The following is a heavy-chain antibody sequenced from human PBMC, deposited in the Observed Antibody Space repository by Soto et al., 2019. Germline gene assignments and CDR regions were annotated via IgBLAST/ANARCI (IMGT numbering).Heavy chain of an antibody. CDR1: GFIFSDFA. CDR3: ARRPAGDAHWYFDL. V-gene: IGHV3-23*01. J-gene: IGHJ2*01. D-gene: IGHD2-21*01. CDR2: VSVYGGST. Sequence: DVQLLESGGDLVQPGESLRLSCAASGFIFSDFAMSWVRQTPGKGLEWVSAVSVYGGSTHYSDAVKGRFTISRDNSRDTLFLQTNSLRAEDTAVYYCARRPAGDAHWYFDLWGRGTLVTVSS.